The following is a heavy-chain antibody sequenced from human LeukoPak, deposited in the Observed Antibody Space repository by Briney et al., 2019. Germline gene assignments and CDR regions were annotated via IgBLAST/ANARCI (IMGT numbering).Heavy chain of an antibody. CDR1: GYSISSGYY. CDR3: ARAGGHSYGYGAGDAFDI. Sequence: SETLSLTCTVSGYSISSGYYWGWIRQPPGKGLEWIGSIYHSGSTYYNPSLKSRVTISVDTSKNQFSLKLSSVTAADPAVYYCARAGGHSYGYGAGDAFDIWGQGTMVTVSS. J-gene: IGHJ3*02. V-gene: IGHV4-38-2*02. D-gene: IGHD5-18*01. CDR2: IYHSGST.